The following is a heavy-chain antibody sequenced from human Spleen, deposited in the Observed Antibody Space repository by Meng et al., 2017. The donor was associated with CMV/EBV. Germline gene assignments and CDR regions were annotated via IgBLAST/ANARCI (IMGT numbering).Heavy chain of an antibody. Sequence: VSGGSISSRNWWSWVRQPPGKGLEWIGEIYHSGITNYSPSLKSRVTISIDKSKNQFSLKLTSVTAADTAVYYCARGLYYGSGSYYSYWGQGTLVTVS. V-gene: IGHV4-4*02. CDR1: GGSISSRNW. D-gene: IGHD3-10*01. CDR3: ARGLYYGSGSYYSY. J-gene: IGHJ4*02. CDR2: IYHSGIT.